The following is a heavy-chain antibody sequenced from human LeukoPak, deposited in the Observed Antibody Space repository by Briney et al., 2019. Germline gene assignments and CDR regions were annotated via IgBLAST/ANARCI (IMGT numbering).Heavy chain of an antibody. CDR2: ISSSSGSNK. V-gene: IGHV3-11*01. Sequence: GGSLRLSCAATGFTFGDYYMSWIRQAPGKGLEWISYISSSSGSNKYYSQSAKGRFTISRDNDKNSLFLQMNSLTAEDTAVYYCVRPSNPPYWGQGALVIVSS. CDR3: VRPSNPPY. CDR1: GFTFGDYY. J-gene: IGHJ4*02.